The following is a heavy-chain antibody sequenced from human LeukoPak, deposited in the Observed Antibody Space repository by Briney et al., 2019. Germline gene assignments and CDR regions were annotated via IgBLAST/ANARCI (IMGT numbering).Heavy chain of an antibody. CDR2: FDTSGGT. D-gene: IGHD2-2*01. V-gene: IGHV4-4*08. Sequence: SETLSLTCSVPGGFIRNCYGNWIRLPPGGGLEWIGYFDTSGGTNYNPSLKSRVSMSVDTSKNQFSLRLNSVTAADAAIYYWGASPNHYYYEHWAPGTLVTVSS. CDR3: GASPNHYYYEH. CDR1: GGFIRNCY. J-gene: IGHJ4*02.